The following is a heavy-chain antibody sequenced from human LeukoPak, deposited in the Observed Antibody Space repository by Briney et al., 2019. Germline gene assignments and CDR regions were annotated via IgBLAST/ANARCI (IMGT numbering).Heavy chain of an antibody. D-gene: IGHD6-13*01. CDR1: GFTFSSYG. V-gene: IGHV3-30*18. J-gene: IGHJ6*02. CDR2: ISYDGSNK. Sequence: GGALRLSCAASGFTFSSYGMHWVRQAPGKGLEWVAFISYDGSNKYYADSVKGRFTISRDNSKNTLYLQMNSLRAEDTAVYYCAKDPPYSSSWYGYYYYYGMDVWGQGTTVTVSS. CDR3: AKDPPYSSSWYGYYYYYGMDV.